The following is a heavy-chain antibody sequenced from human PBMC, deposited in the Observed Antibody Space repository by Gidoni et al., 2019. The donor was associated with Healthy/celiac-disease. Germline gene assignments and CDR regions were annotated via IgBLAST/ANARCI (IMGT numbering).Heavy chain of an antibody. CDR1: GGSISSGSYY. V-gene: IGHV4-61*02. CDR2: IYTSGSP. D-gene: IGHD6-13*01. CDR3: AREGSNYRYYFDY. Sequence: QVQLQESGPGLVKPSQTLSLTCTVSGGSISSGSYYWSWLRQPAGKGLEWIGRIYTSGSPNYNPSLKGRVTISVDTSKNQFSLKLSSVTAAETAVYYCAREGSNYRYYFDYWGQGTLVTVSS. J-gene: IGHJ4*02.